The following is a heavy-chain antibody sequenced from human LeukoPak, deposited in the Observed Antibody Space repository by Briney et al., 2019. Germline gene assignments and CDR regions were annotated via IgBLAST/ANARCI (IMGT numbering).Heavy chain of an antibody. CDR3: ARHRAALCTNGVCPYFDY. Sequence: ASVKVSCKPSGYTFIAYYIHLVRQAPGQGLEWMGWINPNSGDTNYAQKFQDRVTMTWDTSVSTAYMELSSLTSDDTAVYYCARHRAALCTNGVCPYFDYWGQGTLVTVSS. J-gene: IGHJ4*02. CDR2: INPNSGDT. CDR1: GYTFIAYY. D-gene: IGHD2-8*01. V-gene: IGHV1-2*02.